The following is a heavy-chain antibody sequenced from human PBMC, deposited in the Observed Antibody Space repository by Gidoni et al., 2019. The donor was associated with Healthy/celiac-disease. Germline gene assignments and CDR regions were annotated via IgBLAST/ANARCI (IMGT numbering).Heavy chain of an antibody. CDR3: ASATKGLLTYCSSTSCYDGAFDI. J-gene: IGHJ3*02. V-gene: IGHV4-39*01. CDR2: IYYSGST. D-gene: IGHD2-2*01. CDR1: GGSISSSSYY. Sequence: QLQLQESGPGLVKPSETLSLTCTVSGGSISSSSYYWGWIRQPPGKGLEWIGSIYYSGSTYYNPSLKSRVTISVDTSKNQFSLKLSSVTAADTAVYYCASATKGLLTYCSSTSCYDGAFDIWGQGTMVTVSS.